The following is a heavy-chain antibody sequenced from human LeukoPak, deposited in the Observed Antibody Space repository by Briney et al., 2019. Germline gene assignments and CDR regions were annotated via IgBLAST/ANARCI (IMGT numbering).Heavy chain of an antibody. J-gene: IGHJ4*02. D-gene: IGHD3-3*01. Sequence: GGSPRLSCAASGFTFSSYEMNWVRQAPGKGLEWVSYISSSGSTIYYADSVKGRFTISRDNAKNSLYLQMNSLRAEDTAVHYCASFDDYDFWSGYSYWGQGTLVTVSS. V-gene: IGHV3-48*03. CDR1: GFTFSSYE. CDR3: ASFDDYDFWSGYSY. CDR2: ISSSGSTI.